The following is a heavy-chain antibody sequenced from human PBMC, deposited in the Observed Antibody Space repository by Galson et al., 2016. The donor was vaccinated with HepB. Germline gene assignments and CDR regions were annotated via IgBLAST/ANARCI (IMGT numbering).Heavy chain of an antibody. D-gene: IGHD3-22*01. CDR2: IYSGGTT. J-gene: IGHJ5*02. CDR3: ARAPFYYDSSTTDP. CDR1: GFTVSSNY. V-gene: IGHV3-53*01. Sequence: SLRLSCAASGFTVSSNYMSWVRQAPGKGLEWVSVIYSGGTTYYADSVKGRFTISRDNSKNTVYLQMNSLRAEDTAVYYCARAPFYYDSSTTDPWGQGTLVTVSS.